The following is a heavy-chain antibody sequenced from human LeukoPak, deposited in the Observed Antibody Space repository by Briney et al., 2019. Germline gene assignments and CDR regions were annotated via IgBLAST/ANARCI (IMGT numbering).Heavy chain of an antibody. D-gene: IGHD4-11*01. V-gene: IGHV1-2*02. CDR3: ARDPSNYIDY. J-gene: IGHJ4*02. Sequence: ASVKVSCKTSGYTFTGYYMHWVRPAPGQGLEWMGWLNPNSGATNFAQKFQGRVSITRDTSITTVYMDLSRLRSDDTAIYYCARDPSNYIDYWGQGTLVTVSS. CDR1: GYTFTGYY. CDR2: LNPNSGAT.